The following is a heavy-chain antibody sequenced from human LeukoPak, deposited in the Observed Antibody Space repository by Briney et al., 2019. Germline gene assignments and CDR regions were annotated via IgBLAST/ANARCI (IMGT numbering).Heavy chain of an antibody. CDR3: AVYYYGMDV. CDR2: IYYSGST. J-gene: IGHJ6*02. V-gene: IGHV4-39*01. Sequence: SETLSLTCTVSGGSISSSSYYWGWIRQPPGEGLEWIGSIYYSGSTYYNPSLKSRVTISVDTSKNQFSLKLSSVTAADTAVYYCAVYYYGMDVWGQGTTVTVSS. CDR1: GGSISSSSYY.